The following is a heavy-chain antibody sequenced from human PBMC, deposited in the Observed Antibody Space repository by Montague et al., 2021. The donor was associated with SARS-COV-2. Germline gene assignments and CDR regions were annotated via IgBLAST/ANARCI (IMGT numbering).Heavy chain of an antibody. Sequence: SETLSLTCTVSGGSIITSNYYWGWLRQPPGKGLEWIGSIHFGGGTYYKPSLKSRATISVDTSKNHFSLKLTSVTAADTAVYYCARDVGKGFSGYETEGGFGYWGQGTPVTVSS. D-gene: IGHD5-12*01. J-gene: IGHJ4*02. CDR2: IHFGGGT. V-gene: IGHV4-39*07. CDR1: GGSIITSNYY. CDR3: ARDVGKGFSGYETEGGFGY.